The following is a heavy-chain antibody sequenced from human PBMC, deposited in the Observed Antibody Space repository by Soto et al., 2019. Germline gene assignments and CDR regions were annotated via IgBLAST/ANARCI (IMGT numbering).Heavy chain of an antibody. D-gene: IGHD1-26*01. J-gene: IGHJ4*02. CDR2: INHSGSS. CDR1: GGSFSGYI. Sequence: PSETLSLTCAVSGGSFSGYIWTWIRQTPGKGLQWIGQINHSGSSIYNPSLKNRVTISTMSNNKFSLELSSVTAADTAVYYCTSGLFSGSSYSGSWYYFDSWGQGTMVTVSS. V-gene: IGHV4-34*01. CDR3: TSGLFSGSSYSGSWYYFDS.